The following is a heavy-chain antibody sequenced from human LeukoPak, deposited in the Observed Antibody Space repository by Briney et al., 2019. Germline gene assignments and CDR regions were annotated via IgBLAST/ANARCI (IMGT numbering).Heavy chain of an antibody. D-gene: IGHD6-13*01. CDR2: INPSGGNT. CDR1: GYTFTSYY. Sequence: ASVKVSCKASGYTFTSYYMHWVRQAPGQGLEWMGIINPSGGNTNYAQKLQGRVTMTTDTSTSTAYMELRSLRSDDTAVYYCARDGGSSSWYLGGTPYYNWFDPWGQGTLVTVSS. CDR3: ARDGGSSSWYLGGTPYYNWFDP. V-gene: IGHV1-46*01. J-gene: IGHJ5*02.